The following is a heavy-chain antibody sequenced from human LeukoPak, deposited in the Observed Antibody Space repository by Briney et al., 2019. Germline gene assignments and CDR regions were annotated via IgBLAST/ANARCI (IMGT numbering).Heavy chain of an antibody. Sequence: PGGSLRLSCAASGFTFSSYAMHWVRQAPGKGLEWVAVISYDGSNKYYADSVKGRFTISRDNSKNTLYLQMNSLSADDTAVYYCASVFDSWGQGFLVTVSS. CDR3: ASVFDS. V-gene: IGHV3-30*04. J-gene: IGHJ4*02. CDR1: GFTFSSYA. CDR2: ISYDGSNK.